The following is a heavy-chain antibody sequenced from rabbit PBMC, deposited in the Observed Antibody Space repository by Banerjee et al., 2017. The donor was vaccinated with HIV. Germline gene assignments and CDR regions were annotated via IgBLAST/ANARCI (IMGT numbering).Heavy chain of an antibody. CDR1: GFSFSNKYV. CDR2: INTSSGNT. CDR3: ARDAGGDGYSNDL. D-gene: IGHD7-1*01. Sequence: SGGGLVKPEGSLTLTCTASGFSFSNKYVMCWVRQAPGKGLEWIGCINTSSGNTVYASWAKGRFTVTKTSSTTVTLQMTSLTAADTATYFCARDAGGDGYSNDLWGPGTLVTVS. J-gene: IGHJ6*01. V-gene: IGHV1S45*01.